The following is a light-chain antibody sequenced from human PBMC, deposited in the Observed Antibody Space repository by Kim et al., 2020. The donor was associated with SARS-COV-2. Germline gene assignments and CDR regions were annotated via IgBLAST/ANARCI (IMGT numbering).Light chain of an antibody. Sequence: SASVGGRVTITCRASQGISNYLVWYQQKPGKVPKVLIYPASTLQSGVPSRFSGSGSGTEFTLTISSLQPEDAATYYCQKYSTAPWTFGQGTKLEI. CDR3: QKYSTAPWT. CDR2: PAS. V-gene: IGKV1-27*01. J-gene: IGKJ1*01. CDR1: QGISNY.